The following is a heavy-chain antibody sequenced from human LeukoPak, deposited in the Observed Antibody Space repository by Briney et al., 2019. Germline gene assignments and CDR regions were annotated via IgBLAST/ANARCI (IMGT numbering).Heavy chain of an antibody. CDR1: GFTFSNYW. Sequence: GGSLRLSCAASGFTFSNYWMSWVRQAPGKELEWVANIKQDGSENYYVDSVKGRFTISRDNAKNSLYLQMNSLRAEDTAVYYCARAVLLWFGELPVDYWGQGTLVTVSS. J-gene: IGHJ4*02. D-gene: IGHD3-10*01. V-gene: IGHV3-7*01. CDR2: IKQDGSEN. CDR3: ARAVLLWFGELPVDY.